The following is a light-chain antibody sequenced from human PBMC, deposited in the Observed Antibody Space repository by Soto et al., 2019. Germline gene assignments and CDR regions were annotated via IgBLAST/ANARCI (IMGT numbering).Light chain of an antibody. CDR1: QRITSY. Sequence: EVVLTPSPATLSLSPVERATLSCRASQRITSYLAWYQQKPGQAPRLLIYDATNRVAGVPARFSGSRSGTDFTLTISTLQPEDFAVYYCQQRSDWQYTFGQGTKVDIK. J-gene: IGKJ2*01. CDR3: QQRSDWQYT. CDR2: DAT. V-gene: IGKV3-11*01.